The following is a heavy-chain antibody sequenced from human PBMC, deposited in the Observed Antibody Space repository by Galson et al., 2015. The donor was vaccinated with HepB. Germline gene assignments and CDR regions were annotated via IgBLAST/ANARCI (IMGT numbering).Heavy chain of an antibody. V-gene: IGHV3-30*09. CDR3: ARDSGNFDSWSGYYGGPSGHFDL. J-gene: IGHJ2*01. D-gene: IGHD3-3*01. CDR2: ITHDRRSP. CDR1: GFTFSSYA. Sequence: SLIPACPAFGFTFSSYAVHWIRQIPGKGLEWTAVITHDRRSPFYGEAVKGRVAIPRDNSKNTLYLEMSSLGIEDTAIYYCARDSGNFDSWSGYYGGPSGHFDLWSLGTLVTVSS.